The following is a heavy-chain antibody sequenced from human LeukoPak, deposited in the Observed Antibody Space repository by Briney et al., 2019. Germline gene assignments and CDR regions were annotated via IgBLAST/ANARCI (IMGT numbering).Heavy chain of an antibody. J-gene: IGHJ2*01. CDR1: GFTFSDHW. V-gene: IGHV3-30*02. CDR3: ARDPVEQPYWFFDL. D-gene: IGHD1/OR15-1a*01. Sequence: GGSLRLSCAASGFTFSDHWMSWVRQAPGKGLEWVAFIRYDGSNKYYADSVKGRFTISRDNSKNTLYLQMNSLRAEDTAVYYCARDPVEQPYWFFDLWGRGTLVTVSS. CDR2: IRYDGSNK.